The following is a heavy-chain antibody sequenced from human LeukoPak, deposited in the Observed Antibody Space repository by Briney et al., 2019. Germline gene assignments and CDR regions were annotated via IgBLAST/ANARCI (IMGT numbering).Heavy chain of an antibody. CDR1: GFTFSSYW. J-gene: IGHJ6*02. D-gene: IGHD2-15*01. V-gene: IGHV3-7*01. Sequence: GGSLRLSCAASGFTFSSYWMSWVRQAPGKGLEWVANIKQDGSEKYYVDSVKGRFTISRDNAKNSLYPQMNSLRAEDTAVYYCARVGGYCSGGSCYSYYYYYGMDVWGQGTTVTVSS. CDR2: IKQDGSEK. CDR3: ARVGGYCSGGSCYSYYYYYGMDV.